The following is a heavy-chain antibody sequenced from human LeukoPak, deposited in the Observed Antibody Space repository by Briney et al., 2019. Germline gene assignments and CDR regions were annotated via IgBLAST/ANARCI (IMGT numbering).Heavy chain of an antibody. CDR1: GGSISSYY. CDR3: ARQPNWFDP. CDR2: ISYSGST. J-gene: IGHJ5*02. V-gene: IGHV4-59*08. Sequence: SETLSLTCTVSGGSISSYYWSWIRQPPGKGLEWIGYISYSGSTNYNPSLKCRVTISVDTSKNQFSLKLSSVTAADTAVYYCARQPNWFDPWGQGTLVTVSS.